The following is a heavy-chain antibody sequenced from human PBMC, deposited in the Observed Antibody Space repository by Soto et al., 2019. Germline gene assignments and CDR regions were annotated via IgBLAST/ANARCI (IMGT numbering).Heavy chain of an antibody. Sequence: GGSLRLSCAASGFTFSSYAMSWVRQAPGKGLEWVSAISGSGGSTYYADSGKGRFTSPRDNSKNTLYLQMNSLRAEDTAVYYCAKDSIVVVPAAHLPVWRRLGWFDPWGQGTLVTVSS. CDR3: AKDSIVVVPAAHLPVWRRLGWFDP. CDR2: ISGSGGST. D-gene: IGHD2-2*01. CDR1: GFTFSSYA. J-gene: IGHJ5*02. V-gene: IGHV3-23*01.